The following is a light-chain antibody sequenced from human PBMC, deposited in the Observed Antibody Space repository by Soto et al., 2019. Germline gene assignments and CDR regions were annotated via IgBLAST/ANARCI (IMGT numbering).Light chain of an antibody. CDR1: HGIRND. V-gene: IGKV1-17*01. CDR2: AES. J-gene: IGKJ4*01. CDR3: LQHNSYPLT. Sequence: DVQMTQSPSSLSASVGDRVTITCRASHGIRNDLGWYQQKTGKPPKSLIYAESSWHSGVPSRFRGSGFGTEFTLAISSLQPEDFATYYCLQHNSYPLTCGGGTKVEIK.